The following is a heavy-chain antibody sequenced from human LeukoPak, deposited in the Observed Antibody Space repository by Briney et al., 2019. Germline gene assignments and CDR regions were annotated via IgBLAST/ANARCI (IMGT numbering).Heavy chain of an antibody. CDR3: AKYGSGRFGVLYGMDV. J-gene: IGHJ6*04. CDR2: IYPGDSDT. CDR1: GYSFTSYW. D-gene: IGHD3-10*01. Sequence: GESLKISCKGSGYSFTSYWIGWVRQMPGKGLEWMGIIYPGDSDTRHSPSFQGQVTISADKSISTAYLQWSSLKASDTAMYYCAKYGSGRFGVLYGMDVWGKGTTVTVSS. V-gene: IGHV5-51*01.